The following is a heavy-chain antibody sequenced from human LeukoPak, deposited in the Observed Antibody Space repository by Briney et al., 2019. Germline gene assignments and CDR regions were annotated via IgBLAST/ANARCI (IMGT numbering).Heavy chain of an antibody. CDR2: IIPILGVA. CDR3: ARGGGAYCGGDCYSDLDY. D-gene: IGHD2-21*02. J-gene: IGHJ4*02. V-gene: IGHV1-69*04. Sequence: GASVKVSCKASGGTFSSYAISWVRQAPGQGLEWMGRIIPILGVANYAQKFQGRVTITADKSTSTAYMELRSLRSDDTAVYYCARGGGAYCGGDCYSDLDYWGQGTLVTASS. CDR1: GGTFSSYA.